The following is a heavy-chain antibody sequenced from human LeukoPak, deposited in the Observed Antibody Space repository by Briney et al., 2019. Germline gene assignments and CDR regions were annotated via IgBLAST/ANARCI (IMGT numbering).Heavy chain of an antibody. CDR3: AREDPQTTVPEGLDV. CDR2: IYFSETT. Sequence: TSETLSLTCTVSGGSISNYYWSWLRQPPGKGLEWIGYIYFSETTNINPSPKSRVTISVDMSKNQFSLKLSSVTAADTAVYYCAREDPQTTVPEGLDVWGQGTTVTVSS. CDR1: GGSISNYY. J-gene: IGHJ6*02. V-gene: IGHV4-59*01. D-gene: IGHD4-17*01.